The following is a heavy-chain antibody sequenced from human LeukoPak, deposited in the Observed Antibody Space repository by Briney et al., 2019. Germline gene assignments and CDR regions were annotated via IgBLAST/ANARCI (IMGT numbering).Heavy chain of an antibody. D-gene: IGHD6-6*01. Sequence: GGSLRLSCAASGFIFSNYGMDWVRQAPGKGLEWVSYISSSSSSIYYAASVKGRFTISRDNAKNSLFLQMNSLRAEDTAVYYCARGGAARPDYWGQGTLVTVSS. CDR1: GFIFSNYG. V-gene: IGHV3-48*01. CDR2: ISSSSSSI. J-gene: IGHJ4*02. CDR3: ARGGAARPDY.